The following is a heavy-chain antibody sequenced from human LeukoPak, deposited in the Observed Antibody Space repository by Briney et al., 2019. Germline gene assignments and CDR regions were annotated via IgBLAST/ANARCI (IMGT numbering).Heavy chain of an antibody. J-gene: IGHJ3*02. Sequence: PGRSLRLSCAASGFTFSSYSMNWVRQAPGKGLEWVSSISSSSSYIYYADSVKGRFTISRDNAKNSLYLQMNSLRAEDTAVYYCARPRYSSSLTDAFDIWGQGTMVTVSS. CDR1: GFTFSSYS. CDR2: ISSSSSYI. V-gene: IGHV3-21*01. CDR3: ARPRYSSSLTDAFDI. D-gene: IGHD6-13*01.